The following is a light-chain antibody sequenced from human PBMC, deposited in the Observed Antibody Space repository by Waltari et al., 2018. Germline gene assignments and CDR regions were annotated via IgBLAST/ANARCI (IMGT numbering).Light chain of an antibody. Sequence: QSVLTQPPSASGTPGQRVTISRSGSHSNIGSNYVYWYQQLPGTAPKLLIYKDSQRPSGVPDRFSGSKSGTSASLAISGLRSEDEADYYCAAWDDSLSGPIFATGTKVTV. J-gene: IGLJ1*01. V-gene: IGLV1-47*01. CDR3: AAWDDSLSGPI. CDR2: KDS. CDR1: HSNIGSNY.